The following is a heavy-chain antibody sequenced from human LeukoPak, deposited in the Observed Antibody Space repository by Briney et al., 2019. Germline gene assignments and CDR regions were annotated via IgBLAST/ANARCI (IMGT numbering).Heavy chain of an antibody. CDR1: GFTFSRYD. V-gene: IGHV3-30*02. Sequence: TGRSLRLSCVGSGFTFSRYDVHWVRQAPGKGLEWVAFIRYDGSNKYYADSVKGRFTISRDNSKNTLYLQMNSLRAEGTAVYYCAKDSVLYCSGGSCYSGTDYWGQGTLVTVSS. CDR2: IRYDGSNK. CDR3: AKDSVLYCSGGSCYSGTDY. J-gene: IGHJ4*02. D-gene: IGHD2-15*01.